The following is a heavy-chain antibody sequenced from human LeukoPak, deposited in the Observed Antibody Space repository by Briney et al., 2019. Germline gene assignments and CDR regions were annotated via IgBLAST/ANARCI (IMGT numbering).Heavy chain of an antibody. CDR3: ARDGHDYGDLTPSFDY. Sequence: SWVRQAPGKGLEWIGYIYYSGSTYYNPSLKSRVTISVDTSKNQFSLKLSSVTAADTAVYYCARDGHDYGDLTPSFDYWGQGTLVTVSS. V-gene: IGHV4-30-4*08. J-gene: IGHJ4*02. D-gene: IGHD4-17*01. CDR2: IYYSGST.